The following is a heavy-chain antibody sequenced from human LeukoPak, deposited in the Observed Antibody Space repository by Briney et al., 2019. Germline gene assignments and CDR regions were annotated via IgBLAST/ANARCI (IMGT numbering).Heavy chain of an antibody. CDR3: VRDNSRGQSLGVIY. V-gene: IGHV3-48*01. Sequence: GGSLRLSCAASGFTFSTYNMNWVRQAPGKGLEWISYINADSSTIQYADSVRGRFTTSRDDAKNSLYLQMNSLRAEDTAVYYCVRDNSRGQSLGVIYWGQGSLVTVSS. CDR2: INADSSTI. CDR1: GFTFSTYN. J-gene: IGHJ4*02. D-gene: IGHD3-22*01.